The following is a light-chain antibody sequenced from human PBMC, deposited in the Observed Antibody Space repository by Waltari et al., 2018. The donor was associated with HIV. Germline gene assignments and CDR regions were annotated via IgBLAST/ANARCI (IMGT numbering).Light chain of an antibody. J-gene: IGKJ2*01. CDR1: QSVLSSSNNKNY. V-gene: IGKV4-1*01. Sequence: DIVMTQSPDSLAVSLGERATIPCKSSQSVLSSSNNKNYLAWYRQRPGQPPELLIHCASTRESGVPGRVSGSGSGTDFTLTISSLRAEDVAVYYCQQYFTTPPSFGQGTKLQI. CDR3: QQYFTTPPS. CDR2: CAS.